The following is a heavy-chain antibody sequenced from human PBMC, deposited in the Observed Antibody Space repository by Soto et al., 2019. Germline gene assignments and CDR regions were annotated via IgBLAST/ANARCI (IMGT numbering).Heavy chain of an antibody. Sequence: GESLKISCKGSGYSFTSYWIGWVRQMPGKGLEWMGIIYPGDSDTRYSPSFQGQVTISADKSISTAYLQWSSLKASDTAMYYCARQGDYGDYGPNNFDYWGQGTLVTVSS. V-gene: IGHV5-51*01. CDR1: GYSFTSYW. CDR2: IYPGDSDT. D-gene: IGHD4-17*01. J-gene: IGHJ4*02. CDR3: ARQGDYGDYGPNNFDY.